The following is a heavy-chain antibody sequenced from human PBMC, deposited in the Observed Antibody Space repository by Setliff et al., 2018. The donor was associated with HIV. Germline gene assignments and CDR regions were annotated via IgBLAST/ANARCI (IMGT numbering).Heavy chain of an antibody. V-gene: IGHV1-2*06. CDR2: INPNSGGT. Sequence: ASVKVSCKASGYTFTSYAMHWVRQAPGQRLEWMGRINPNSGGTNYAQKFQGRVTMTRDTSITTAYMELSRLRSDDTAVYYCARHEVGLIVLNPLGMDVWGQGTTVTVS. CDR1: GYTFTSYA. D-gene: IGHD2-8*01. CDR3: ARHEVGLIVLNPLGMDV. J-gene: IGHJ6*02.